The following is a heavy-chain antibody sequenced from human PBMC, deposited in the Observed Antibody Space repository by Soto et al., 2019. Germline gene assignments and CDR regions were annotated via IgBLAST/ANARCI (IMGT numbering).Heavy chain of an antibody. CDR3: AKDRQWGSYFEYFQH. Sequence: PGGSLRLSCAASGFTFDDYAMHWVRQAPGKGLEWVSGISWNSGSIGYADSVKGRFTISRDNAKNSLYLQMNSLRAEDTALYYCAKDRQWGSYFEYFQHWGQGTLVTVSS. J-gene: IGHJ1*01. CDR1: GFTFDDYA. V-gene: IGHV3-9*01. D-gene: IGHD1-26*01. CDR2: ISWNSGSI.